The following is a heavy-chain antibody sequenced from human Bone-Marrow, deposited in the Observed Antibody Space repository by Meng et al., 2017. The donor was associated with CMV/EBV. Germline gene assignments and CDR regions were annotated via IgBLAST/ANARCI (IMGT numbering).Heavy chain of an antibody. CDR2: VYYSGTT. Sequence: LRLSCTVSGGSISSGGYYWSWIRQHPGKGLEWIGCVYYSGTTYSNPSLKSRLTISVDTSKNQFSLKLSFVTAADTAVYYCARDRAAVGFDYWGQGTLVTVPS. V-gene: IGHV4-31*03. CDR3: ARDRAAVGFDY. D-gene: IGHD6-13*01. CDR1: GGSISSGGYY. J-gene: IGHJ4*02.